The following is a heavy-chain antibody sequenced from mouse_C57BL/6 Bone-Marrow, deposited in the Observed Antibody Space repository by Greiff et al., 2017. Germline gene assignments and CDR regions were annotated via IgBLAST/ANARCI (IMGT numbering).Heavy chain of an antibody. J-gene: IGHJ4*01. Sequence: EVTLVASGGGLVQPGGSLKLSCAASGFTFCDYGLAWVRPAPWKGPEWVAFISNLAYSIYYAATVTGRFTISRENAKNTLYLEMSSLRSEDTANYYCARNPYYYAMDYWGQGTSVTVSS. CDR3: ARNPYYYAMDY. CDR2: ISNLAYSI. V-gene: IGHV5-15*01. CDR1: GFTFCDYG.